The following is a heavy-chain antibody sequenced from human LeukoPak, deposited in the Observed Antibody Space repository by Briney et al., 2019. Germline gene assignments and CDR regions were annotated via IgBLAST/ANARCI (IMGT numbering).Heavy chain of an antibody. V-gene: IGHV3-21*01. D-gene: IGHD1-26*01. CDR2: ISTSSSYI. Sequence: KPGGSLRLSCAASGFTFSSYSMNWVRQAPGKGLEWVSSISTSSSYINYADSVKGRFTISRDNAKNSLYLQMNSLRAEDTAVYYCARSIGFYYMDVWGKGTTVTVSS. J-gene: IGHJ6*03. CDR1: GFTFSSYS. CDR3: ARSIGFYYMDV.